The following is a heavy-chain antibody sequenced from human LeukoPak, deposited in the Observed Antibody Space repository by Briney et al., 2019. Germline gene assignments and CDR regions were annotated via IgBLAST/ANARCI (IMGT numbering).Heavy chain of an antibody. D-gene: IGHD3-10*02. J-gene: IGHJ6*04. CDR1: GFTFSSYG. Sequence: GGSLRLSCAASGFTFSSYGMHWVRQAPGKGLEWVSFISTSSSYKYYADSVKGRFTISRDNAKNSLYLQMNSLRAEDTAVYYCAELGITMIGGVWGKGTTVTISS. V-gene: IGHV3-21*01. CDR3: AELGITMIGGV. CDR2: ISTSSSYK.